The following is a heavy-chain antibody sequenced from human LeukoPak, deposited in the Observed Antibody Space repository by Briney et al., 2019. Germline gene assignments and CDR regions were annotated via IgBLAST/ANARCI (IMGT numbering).Heavy chain of an antibody. J-gene: IGHJ4*02. CDR2: ITYGGDAT. Sequence: GGSLRLSCAASGFTFSSYAMSWVRQAPGKGLEWVSAITYGGDATSYADSVKGRFTISRDNSKNTLYLQMSSLRAEDTAVYYCVKESSSWYGVDYWGQGTLVTVSS. V-gene: IGHV3-23*01. CDR1: GFTFSSYA. D-gene: IGHD6-13*01. CDR3: VKESSSWYGVDY.